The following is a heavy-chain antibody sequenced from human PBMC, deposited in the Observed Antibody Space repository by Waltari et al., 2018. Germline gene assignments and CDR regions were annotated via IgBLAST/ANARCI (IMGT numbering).Heavy chain of an antibody. J-gene: IGHJ4*02. CDR3: AKSF. CDR1: GFTFSSYA. CDR2: IYSGGST. Sequence: EVQLLESGGGLVQPGGSLRLSCAASGFTFSSYAMGWVRQAPGKGLEWVSVIYSGGSTYYADSVKGRFTISRDNSKNTLYLQMNSLRAEDTAVYYCAKSFWGQGTLVTVSS. V-gene: IGHV3-23*03.